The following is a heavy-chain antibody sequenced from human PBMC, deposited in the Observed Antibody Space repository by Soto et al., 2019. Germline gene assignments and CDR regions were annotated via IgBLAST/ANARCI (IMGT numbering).Heavy chain of an antibody. CDR3: ASSEPYYAVDV. V-gene: IGHV3-53*02. D-gene: IGHD1-1*01. CDR1: GFSVSINY. J-gene: IGHJ6*02. CDR2: VRGGGDT. Sequence: EAQMVETGGGLSQPGGSLRLSCAASGFSVSINYMSWVRQAPGKGLEWVSIVRGGGDTDYADSVRGRFTISRDSSKNTGFDQMNSLRAEEPAVDDCASSEPYYAVDVWGRGTTVIDFS.